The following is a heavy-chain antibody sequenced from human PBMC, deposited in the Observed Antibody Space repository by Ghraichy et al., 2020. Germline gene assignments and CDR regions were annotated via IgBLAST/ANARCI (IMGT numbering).Heavy chain of an antibody. J-gene: IGHJ3*02. CDR2: IYYSGST. D-gene: IGHD6-19*01. Sequence: SETLSLTCTVSGGSISSYYWSWIRQPPGKGLEWIGYIYYSGSTNYNPSLKSRVTISVDTSKNQFSLKLSSVTAADTAVYYCARHYGQWLVEWDAFDIWGQGTIVTVSS. CDR1: GGSISSYY. V-gene: IGHV4-59*08. CDR3: ARHYGQWLVEWDAFDI.